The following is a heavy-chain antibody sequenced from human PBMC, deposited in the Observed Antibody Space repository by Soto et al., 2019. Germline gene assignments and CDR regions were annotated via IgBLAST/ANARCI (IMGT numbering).Heavy chain of an antibody. Sequence: QVQLVQSGAEVKKPGSSVKVSCKASGGTFSSYAISWVRQAPGQGLEWMGGIIPIFGTANYAQKFQGRVTITADESTRTAYMELSSVRSEDTAVYHWARGGEQWLVQDWFDPWGQGTLVTVSS. D-gene: IGHD6-19*01. J-gene: IGHJ5*02. CDR3: ARGGEQWLVQDWFDP. CDR2: IIPIFGTA. CDR1: GGTFSSYA. V-gene: IGHV1-69*12.